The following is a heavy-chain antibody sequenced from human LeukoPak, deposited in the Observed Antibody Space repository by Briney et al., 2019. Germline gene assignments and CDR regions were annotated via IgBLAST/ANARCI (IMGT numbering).Heavy chain of an antibody. CDR2: INSDGSST. CDR3: ASGDAGYSYGYYY. V-gene: IGHV3-74*01. CDR1: GFTFSSYW. Sequence: GGSLRLSCAASGFTFSSYWMHWVRQAPGKGLVWVSRINSDGSSTTYADSVKGRFTISRDNAKNTLYLQMNSLRAEDTAVYYCASGDAGYSYGYYYWGQGTLVTVSS. D-gene: IGHD5-18*01. J-gene: IGHJ4*02.